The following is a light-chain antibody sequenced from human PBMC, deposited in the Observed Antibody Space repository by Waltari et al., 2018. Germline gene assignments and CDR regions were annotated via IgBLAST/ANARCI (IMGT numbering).Light chain of an antibody. Sequence: QTVVTQEPSLPVSPGGTVTLTCAAGTGAVTRPNYPTWFQQKPGQAPRSLIFNTNNRQAWTPARFSGSLLGGKAALTLSGVQPEDEADYYCLLYYGGAQLNWVFGGGTKMTVL. CDR1: TGAVTRPNY. CDR3: LLYYGGAQLNWV. J-gene: IGLJ3*02. CDR2: NTN. V-gene: IGLV7-43*01.